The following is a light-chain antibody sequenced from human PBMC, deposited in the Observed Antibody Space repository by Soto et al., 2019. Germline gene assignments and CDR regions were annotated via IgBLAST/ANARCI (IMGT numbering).Light chain of an antibody. CDR2: RNN. Sequence: QSVLTQPPSASGTPGQRVSISCSGSRSNIGRNYVYWYQQLPGTAPKLLIQRNNERPSGVPDRFSGSKSGNTASLTISGLQAEDEADYYCCSYAGDLALFGGGTKVT. CDR1: RSNIGRNY. V-gene: IGLV1-47*01. J-gene: IGLJ2*01. CDR3: CSYAGDLAL.